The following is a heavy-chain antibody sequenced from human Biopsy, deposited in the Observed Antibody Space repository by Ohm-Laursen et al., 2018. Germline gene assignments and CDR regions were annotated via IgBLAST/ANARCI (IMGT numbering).Heavy chain of an antibody. V-gene: IGHV3-9*01. D-gene: IGHD1-1*01. J-gene: IGHJ6*02. CDR1: GFIFSTYT. Sequence: SSLRLSCTASGFIFSTYTMNWVRQAPGKGLEWVSGISWHSGSRGYADSVKGRFTISRDNAKKLLYLQMNSLRAEDTALYYCAKDVRVKVQLDGMDVWGQGTTVTVSS. CDR3: AKDVRVKVQLDGMDV. CDR2: ISWHSGSR.